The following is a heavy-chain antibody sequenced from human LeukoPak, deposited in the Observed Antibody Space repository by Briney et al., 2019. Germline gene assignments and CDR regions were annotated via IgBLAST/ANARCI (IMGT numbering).Heavy chain of an antibody. J-gene: IGHJ4*02. Sequence: GGSLRLSCAASGLTFSNYWMHWIRQVPGKGLVWVSHIKYDGSATNYADSVKGRFTISRDNAKNTLYLQMNSLRAEDTAVYYCVSGSLQSGYNFDYWGQGALVTVSS. CDR2: IKYDGSAT. CDR3: VSGSLQSGYNFDY. D-gene: IGHD3-3*01. V-gene: IGHV3-74*01. CDR1: GLTFSNYW.